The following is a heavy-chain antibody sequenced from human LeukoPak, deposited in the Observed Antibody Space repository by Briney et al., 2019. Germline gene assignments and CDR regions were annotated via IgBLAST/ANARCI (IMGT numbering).Heavy chain of an antibody. CDR3: ARDGYGGSYEYSGTYSEYYGMDA. V-gene: IGHV3-21*01. CDR1: GFTFATYS. Sequence: GGSLRLSCAASGFTFATYSMNWIRQAPGKGLEWVSPISHTGSYIYYADSMRGRFTTSRDNAKNSLYLHMDSLRAEDTAVYYCARDGYGGSYEYSGTYSEYYGMDAWGQGTMVTVSS. D-gene: IGHD1-26*01. CDR2: ISHTGSYI. J-gene: IGHJ6*02.